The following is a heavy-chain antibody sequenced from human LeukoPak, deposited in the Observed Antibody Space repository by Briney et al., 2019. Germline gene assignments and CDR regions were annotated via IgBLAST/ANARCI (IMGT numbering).Heavy chain of an antibody. CDR2: INWNGGST. Sequence: GGSLRLSCAASGFTFSSYSMNWVRQAPGKGLEWVSGINWNGGSTGYADSVKGRFTISRDNAKNSLYLQMNSLRAEDTALYYCARWLEGYCSGGSCYPGGFDYWGQGTLVTVSS. V-gene: IGHV3-20*04. J-gene: IGHJ4*02. CDR1: GFTFSSYS. D-gene: IGHD2-15*01. CDR3: ARWLEGYCSGGSCYPGGFDY.